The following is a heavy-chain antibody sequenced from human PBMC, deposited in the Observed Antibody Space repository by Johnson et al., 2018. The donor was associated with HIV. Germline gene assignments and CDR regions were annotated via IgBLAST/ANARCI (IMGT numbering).Heavy chain of an antibody. J-gene: IGHJ3*02. V-gene: IGHV3-7*01. CDR1: GFTVSDNY. Sequence: EVQLVESGGGLIQPGGSLRLSCVGSGFTVSDNYMSWVRQAPGKGLEWVANIKQDGSEKYYVDSVKGRFTISRDNSKNTLYLQMNSLRAGDTAVYYCARANRGRNDAFDIWGQGTMVTVSS. CDR2: IKQDGSEK. D-gene: IGHD2-15*01. CDR3: ARANRGRNDAFDI.